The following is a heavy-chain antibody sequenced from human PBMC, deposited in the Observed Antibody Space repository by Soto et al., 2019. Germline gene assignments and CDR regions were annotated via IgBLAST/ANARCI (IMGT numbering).Heavy chain of an antibody. CDR2: IAGGGHTI. J-gene: IGHJ4*02. Sequence: GGSLILSGSASGFPFHSYSMNWVRQAPGRGLEWISYIAGGGHTIYYADSVKGRFTISRDDAKSSLYLQMNSLRDDDTAIYFCARDPISGSFDYWGQGTLVTVSS. CDR1: GFPFHSYS. V-gene: IGHV3-48*02. D-gene: IGHD6-25*01. CDR3: ARDPISGSFDY.